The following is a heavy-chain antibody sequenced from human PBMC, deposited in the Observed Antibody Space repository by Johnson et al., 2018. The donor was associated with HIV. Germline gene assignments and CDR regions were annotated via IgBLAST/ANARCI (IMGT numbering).Heavy chain of an antibody. D-gene: IGHD2-15*01. Sequence: QVQLVESGGGVVQPGRSLRLSCAASGFTFSSYAMHWVRKAPGKGLEWVAVISYDGSNKYYADSVKSRFTISRDNSKNTLYLQMNSLRSEDTAVYYCAKAGQLVAATSAFDIWGQGTMVTVSS. V-gene: IGHV3-30*04. J-gene: IGHJ3*02. CDR3: AKAGQLVAATSAFDI. CDR2: ISYDGSNK. CDR1: GFTFSSYA.